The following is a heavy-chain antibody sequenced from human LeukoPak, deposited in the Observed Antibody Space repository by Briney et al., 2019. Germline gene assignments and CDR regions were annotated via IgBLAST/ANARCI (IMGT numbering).Heavy chain of an antibody. CDR3: ARKGVSDLYYFDS. Sequence: SETLSLTCTVSGGSISSYYWSWIRQRPGKGLEWMGNIYYSGSTNYNSSLKSRVTISVDTSKNQISLKLRSVTAADTAVYYCARKGVSDLYYFDSWGQGTLVTVSS. V-gene: IGHV4-59*08. CDR2: IYYSGST. D-gene: IGHD3-16*01. CDR1: GGSISSYY. J-gene: IGHJ4*02.